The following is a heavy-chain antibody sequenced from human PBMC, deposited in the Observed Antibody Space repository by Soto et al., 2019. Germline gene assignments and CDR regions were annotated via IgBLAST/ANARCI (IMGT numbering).Heavy chain of an antibody. CDR1: GGSISSGGYY. V-gene: IGHV4-31*03. CDR3: ASSARYYYYGMDV. J-gene: IGHJ6*02. CDR2: IYYSGST. Sequence: ASETLSLTCTVSGGSISSGGYYWSWIRQHPGKGLEWIGYIYYSGSTYYNPSLKSRVTISVDTSKNQFSLKLSSVTAADTAVYYCASSARYYYYGMDVWGQGTTVTVSS.